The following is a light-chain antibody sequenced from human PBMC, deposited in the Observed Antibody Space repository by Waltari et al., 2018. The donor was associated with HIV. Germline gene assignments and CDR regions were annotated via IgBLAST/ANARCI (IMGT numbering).Light chain of an antibody. V-gene: IGLV1-44*01. CDR1: NSNIGSNT. Sequence: QSVLTQPPSASGTPGQRVTISCSGRNSNIGSNTVNWYQPLSGTAPNLLNYNNKRRPAGVSGRCSGAKSGTSASLAISGLQSEDEADYYCAAWDDSLNAHVLFGGGTKLTVL. J-gene: IGLJ2*01. CDR2: NNK. CDR3: AAWDDSLNAHVL.